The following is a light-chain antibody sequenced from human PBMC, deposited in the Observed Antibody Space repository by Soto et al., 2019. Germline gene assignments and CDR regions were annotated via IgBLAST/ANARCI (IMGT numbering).Light chain of an antibody. CDR3: QHYDNWPPL. V-gene: IGKV3-11*01. Sequence: ENVLTQSPATLSLSPGEGATLSCRASQSINTYLAWYQQKPGQAPRLLIYGASNRATGIPDRFSGGGSGTDFTLTISRLEPEDFAVYYCQHYDNWPPLFGQGTKVDIK. CDR1: QSINTY. CDR2: GAS. J-gene: IGKJ1*01.